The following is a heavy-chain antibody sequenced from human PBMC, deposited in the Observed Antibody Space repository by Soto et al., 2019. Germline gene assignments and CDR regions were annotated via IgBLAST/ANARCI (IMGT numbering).Heavy chain of an antibody. V-gene: IGHV5-51*01. Sequence: GESLKISCKGSGYSFTSYWIGWVRQMPGKGLEWMGIIYPGDSDTRYSPSFQGQVTISADKSISTAYLQWSSLKASDTAMYYCARHKAYCGGDCYSVNAFDIWGQGTMVTVSS. J-gene: IGHJ3*02. D-gene: IGHD2-21*02. CDR3: ARHKAYCGGDCYSVNAFDI. CDR1: GYSFTSYW. CDR2: IYPGDSDT.